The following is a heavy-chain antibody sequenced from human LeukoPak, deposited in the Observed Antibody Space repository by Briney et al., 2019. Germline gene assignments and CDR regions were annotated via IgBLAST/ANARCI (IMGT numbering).Heavy chain of an antibody. D-gene: IGHD5-12*01. J-gene: IGHJ3*02. Sequence: GGSLRLSCAASGFTFSSYWMSWVRQAPGKGLEWVANIKQDGSEKYYVDSVQGRFTISRDNAKNSLYLQMNSLRAEDTAVYYCARVKDSGYDYDAFDIWGQGTMVTVSS. CDR3: ARVKDSGYDYDAFDI. CDR2: IKQDGSEK. CDR1: GFTFSSYW. V-gene: IGHV3-7*01.